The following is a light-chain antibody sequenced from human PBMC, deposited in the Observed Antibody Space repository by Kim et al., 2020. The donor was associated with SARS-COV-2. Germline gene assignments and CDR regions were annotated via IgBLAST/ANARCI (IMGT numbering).Light chain of an antibody. CDR3: QSYDGSGWL. V-gene: IGLV6-57*04. CDR1: GGSIASNY. Sequence: NFMLTQPHSVSGSPEKTVTISCTRSGGSIASNYVQWYQQRPGSAPTTVIYEDTQRPSGVPDRFSGSIDSSSNSASLTISGLKTEDETDYYCQSYDGSGWLFGGGTQLTVL. CDR2: EDT. J-gene: IGLJ3*02.